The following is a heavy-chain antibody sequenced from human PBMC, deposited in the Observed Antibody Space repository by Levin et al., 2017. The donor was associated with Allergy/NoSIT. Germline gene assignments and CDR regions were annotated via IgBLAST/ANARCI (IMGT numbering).Heavy chain of an antibody. CDR1: GGTFSSYA. CDR3: ARGGAIFGVERPWFDP. V-gene: IGHV1-69*13. D-gene: IGHD3-3*01. CDR2: IIPIFGTA. J-gene: IGHJ5*02. Sequence: SVKVSCKASGGTFSSYAISWVRQAPGQGLEWMGGIIPIFGTANYAQKFQGRVTITADESTSTAYMELSSLRSEDTAVYYCARGGAIFGVERPWFDPWGQGTLVTVSS.